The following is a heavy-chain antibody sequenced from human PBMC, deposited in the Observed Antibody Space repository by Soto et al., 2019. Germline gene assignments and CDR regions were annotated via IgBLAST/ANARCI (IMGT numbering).Heavy chain of an antibody. J-gene: IGHJ4*02. CDR1: GGTFSSYA. CDR3: ASRLLQTTVTTPRYYFDY. D-gene: IGHD4-17*01. CDR2: IIPIFGTA. V-gene: IGHV1-69*13. Sequence: GASVKVSCKASGGTFSSYAISWVRQAPGQGLEWMGGIIPIFGTANYAQKFQGRVTITADESTSTAYMELSSLRSEDTAVYYCASRLLQTTVTTPRYYFDYWGQGTLVTVSS.